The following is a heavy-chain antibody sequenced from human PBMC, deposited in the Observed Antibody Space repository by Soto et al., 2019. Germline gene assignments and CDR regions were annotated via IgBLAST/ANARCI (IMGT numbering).Heavy chain of an antibody. Sequence: QVTLKESGPVLVKPTETLTLTCTVSGFSLSNARMGVSWIRQPPGKALEWLAHIFSNDEKSYSTSLKSRLTISKDTSXXQXVXXMTNMDPVDTATYYCARIWGSCISISCPPKYWFDPWGQGTLVTVSS. D-gene: IGHD2-2*01. CDR2: IFSNDEK. J-gene: IGHJ5*02. CDR3: ARIWGSCISISCPPKYWFDP. V-gene: IGHV2-26*01. CDR1: GFSLSNARMG.